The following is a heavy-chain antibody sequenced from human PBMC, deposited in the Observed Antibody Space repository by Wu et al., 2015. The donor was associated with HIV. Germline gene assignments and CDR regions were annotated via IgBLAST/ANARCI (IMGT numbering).Heavy chain of an antibody. J-gene: IGHJ4*02. CDR2: IIPIFGTT. CDR1: RDTFSTYA. Sequence: QVQLVQSGAEVKKPGSSVKVSCKASRDTFSTYAVNWVRQAPGQGLEWMGGIIPIFGTTNYAQDFQGRVMITADESASTAYMELSFLSSEDTAVYYCARGGRDYYDSGRFDFWGQGTWSPSP. V-gene: IGHV1-69*12. D-gene: IGHD3-22*01. CDR3: ARGGRDYYDSGRFDF.